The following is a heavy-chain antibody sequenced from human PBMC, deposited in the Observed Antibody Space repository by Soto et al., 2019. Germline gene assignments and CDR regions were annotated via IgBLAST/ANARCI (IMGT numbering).Heavy chain of an antibody. CDR1: GFTFSGLG. CDR2: IRYDGSNI. J-gene: IGHJ6*02. D-gene: IGHD2-2*01. V-gene: IGHV3-30*02. CDR3: ARVVVVPAATPYYYGMDV. Sequence: PGGSLRLSCAASGFTFSGLGMHWVRQAPGKGLEWVAVIRYDGSNIYYADAVKGRFTISRDNSKDTLYLQMNSLRSDDTAVYYCARVVVVPAATPYYYGMDVWGQGTTVTVSS.